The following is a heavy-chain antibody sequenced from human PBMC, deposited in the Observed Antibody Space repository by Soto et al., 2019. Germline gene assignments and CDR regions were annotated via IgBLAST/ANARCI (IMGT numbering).Heavy chain of an antibody. Sequence: QVQLQESGPGLVRPSETLSLTCTVSGASIRSYYWSWIRQPPGKGLEWIGFIHHSGSTNYNPSLKSRLTVSVDTSKNQFSLKLSSVTAADTAVYYCTRGDSSSWRPHFDYWGQGTLVTVSS. CDR3: TRGDSSSWRPHFDY. D-gene: IGHD6-13*01. J-gene: IGHJ4*02. CDR2: IHHSGST. CDR1: GASIRSYY. V-gene: IGHV4-59*01.